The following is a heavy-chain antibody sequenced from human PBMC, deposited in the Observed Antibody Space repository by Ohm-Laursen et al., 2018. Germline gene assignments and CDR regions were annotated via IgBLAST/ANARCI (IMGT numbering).Heavy chain of an antibody. CDR2: ISWNSGRI. CDR1: GFTFDDHA. D-gene: IGHD4-23*01. V-gene: IGHV3-9*01. J-gene: IGHJ4*02. Sequence: SLRLSCSASGFTFDDHAMHWVRQAPGKGLEWVSVISWNSGRIAYADSVKGRFTISRDNAKNSLSLQMNSLRAEDTALYYCAKGEATVVTSLFDYWGQGTLVTVSS. CDR3: AKGEATVVTSLFDY.